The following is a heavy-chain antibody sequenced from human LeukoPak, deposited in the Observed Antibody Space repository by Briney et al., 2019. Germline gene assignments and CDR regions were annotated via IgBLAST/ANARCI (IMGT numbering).Heavy chain of an antibody. CDR3: ARVAIQLWLYYFDY. D-gene: IGHD5-18*01. V-gene: IGHV3-23*01. CDR1: GFTFSSYA. CDR2: IRGSGGST. J-gene: IGHJ4*02. Sequence: SGGSLRLSCAASGFTFSSYAMSWVRQARGKGLEWVSDIRGSGGSTYYADSVKGRFTISRDNAKNSLYLQMNSLRAVDTAVYYCARVAIQLWLYYFDYCGQGTLVTVSS.